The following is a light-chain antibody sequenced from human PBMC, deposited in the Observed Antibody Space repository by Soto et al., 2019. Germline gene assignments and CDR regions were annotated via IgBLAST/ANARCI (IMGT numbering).Light chain of an antibody. CDR2: SNN. J-gene: IGLJ3*02. CDR1: SSNIGSNT. CDR3: AAWDDSLNGYWV. V-gene: IGLV1-44*01. Sequence: QPVLTQPPSASGTPGQGVTISCSGSSSNIGSNTVNWYQQLPGTAPKLLIYSNNQRPSGVPDRFSGSKSGTSASLAISGLQSEDEADYYCAAWDDSLNGYWVFGGGTKLTVL.